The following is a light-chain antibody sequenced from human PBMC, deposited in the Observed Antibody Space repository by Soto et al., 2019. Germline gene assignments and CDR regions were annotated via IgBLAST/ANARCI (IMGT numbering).Light chain of an antibody. CDR3: QQYNTFWT. J-gene: IGKJ1*01. V-gene: IGKV1-5*03. CDR1: QSISSW. Sequence: IQMTQSPSTLSASVVDRVTITCRASQSISSWLAWYQQKPGRAPKLLIYKASSLESGVPSRVSGSGSGTEFTLTISSLQPDDFATYYCQQYNTFWTFGPGTKVDIK. CDR2: KAS.